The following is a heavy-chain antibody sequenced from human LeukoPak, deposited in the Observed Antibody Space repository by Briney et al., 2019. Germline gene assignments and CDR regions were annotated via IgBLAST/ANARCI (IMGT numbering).Heavy chain of an antibody. Sequence: GGSLRLSCAASGFTFSSHWMYWVRQAPGKGLVWVSRLNNDGSSTSYADSVKGRFTISRDNVKNTLYLQVNSLRVEDTAVYYCASTQSGDYGAVYFQHWGPGTLVTVSS. CDR3: ASTQSGDYGAVYFQH. V-gene: IGHV3-74*01. CDR1: GFTFSSHW. D-gene: IGHD4-17*01. J-gene: IGHJ1*01. CDR2: LNNDGSST.